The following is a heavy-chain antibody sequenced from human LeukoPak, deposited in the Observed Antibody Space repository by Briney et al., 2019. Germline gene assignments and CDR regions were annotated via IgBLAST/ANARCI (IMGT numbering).Heavy chain of an antibody. V-gene: IGHV5-51*01. D-gene: IGHD6-6*01. J-gene: IGHJ4*02. CDR3: ARHSVITSRIAARILDY. CDR2: IYPGDSDT. CDR1: GYSFTSYW. Sequence: GESLKISCKGSGYSFTSYWIGWVRQMPGKGVEWMGIIYPGDSDTRYSPSFQGQVTISADKSISTAYLQWSSLKASDTAMYYCARHSVITSRIAARILDYWGQGTLVTVSS.